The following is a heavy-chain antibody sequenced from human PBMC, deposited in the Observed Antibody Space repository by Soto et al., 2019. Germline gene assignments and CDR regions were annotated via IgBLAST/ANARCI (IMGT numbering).Heavy chain of an antibody. CDR3: ARVLSRYSSGWYYYYYGMDV. Sequence: SVKVSCKASGGTFSSYAISWVRQAPGQGLEWMGGIIPIFGTANYAQRFQGRVTITADKSTSTAYMELSSLRSEDTAVYYCARVLSRYSSGWYYYYYGMDVWGQGTTVTVYS. CDR2: IIPIFGTA. CDR1: GGTFSSYA. J-gene: IGHJ6*02. D-gene: IGHD6-19*01. V-gene: IGHV1-69*06.